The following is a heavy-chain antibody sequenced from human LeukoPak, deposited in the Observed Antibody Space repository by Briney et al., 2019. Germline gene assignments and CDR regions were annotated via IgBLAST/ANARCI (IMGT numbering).Heavy chain of an antibody. Sequence: GGSLRLSCAASGFTFSSYGMHWVRQAPGKGLEWVAVIWYDGSNKYYADSVKGRFTISRDNSKNTLYLQMNSLRAEDTAVYYCARDRTPYYDSSGYPDAFDIWGQGTMVTVSS. D-gene: IGHD3-22*01. V-gene: IGHV3-33*01. CDR2: IWYDGSNK. CDR1: GFTFSSYG. CDR3: ARDRTPYYDSSGYPDAFDI. J-gene: IGHJ3*02.